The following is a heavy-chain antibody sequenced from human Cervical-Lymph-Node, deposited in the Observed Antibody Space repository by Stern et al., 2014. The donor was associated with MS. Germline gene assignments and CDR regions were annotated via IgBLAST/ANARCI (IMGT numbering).Heavy chain of an antibody. CDR1: GGSISSGGYF. V-gene: IGHV4-31*03. J-gene: IGHJ5*01. Sequence: QVQLGQSGPGLVKPSQTLSLTCTVSGGSISSGGYFWSWIRQHPGKGLEWIGYIYHSGSTYYNPSLKSRVSISLDTSKNQFSLNLSSVTAADTAVYYCARKGAIVPAAIENWFDSWGQGTLVTVSS. D-gene: IGHD2-2*01. CDR3: ARKGAIVPAAIENWFDS. CDR2: IYHSGST.